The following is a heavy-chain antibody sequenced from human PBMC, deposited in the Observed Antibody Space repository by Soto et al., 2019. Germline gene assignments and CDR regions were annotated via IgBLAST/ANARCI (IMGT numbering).Heavy chain of an antibody. CDR2: IYYSGNT. CDR1: GGSISSPSYY. V-gene: IGHV4-39*01. D-gene: IGHD1-1*01. CDR3: ARLPGITTLRRDY. Sequence: QLQLHESGPGLVKPSENLSLTCSVSGGSISSPSYYWVWIRQPPGKGLEWIGSIYYSGNTYYNPSLKSRVTIFVDTSRNQFSLKVNSVTAADTAVYFCARLPGITTLRRDYWGPGTLVTVAS. J-gene: IGHJ4*02.